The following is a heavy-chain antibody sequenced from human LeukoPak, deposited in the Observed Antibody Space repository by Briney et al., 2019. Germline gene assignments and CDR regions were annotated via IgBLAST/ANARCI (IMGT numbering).Heavy chain of an antibody. D-gene: IGHD6-13*01. Sequence: SETLSLTCTVSGGSISSGSYYWGWIRQSPGKGLEWIGTIYYSGNTYYNPTLKSRGTISVDTSKNQFSLKLSSVTAADTAVYYCARVRSSSWSLPSYYYYMDVWGKGTTVTVSS. J-gene: IGHJ6*03. CDR1: GGSISSGSYY. CDR3: ARVRSSSWSLPSYYYYMDV. V-gene: IGHV4-39*07. CDR2: IYYSGNT.